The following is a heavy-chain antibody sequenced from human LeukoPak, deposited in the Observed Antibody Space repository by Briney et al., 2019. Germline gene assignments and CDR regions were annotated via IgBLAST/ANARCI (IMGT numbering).Heavy chain of an antibody. D-gene: IGHD4-23*01. V-gene: IGHV1-2*04. J-gene: IGHJ4*02. Sequence: GASVKVSCKASGYTFAGYYMHWVRLAPGQGLEWMGWINPNSGGTNYAQKFQGWVTMTRDTSISTAYMELSRLRSDDTAVYYCARDMGTTVVTFDYWGQGTLVTVSS. CDR2: INPNSGGT. CDR3: ARDMGTTVVTFDY. CDR1: GYTFAGYY.